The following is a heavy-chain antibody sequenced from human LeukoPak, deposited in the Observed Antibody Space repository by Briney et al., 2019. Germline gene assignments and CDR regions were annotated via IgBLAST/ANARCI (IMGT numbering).Heavy chain of an antibody. Sequence: GGSLRLSCAASGFTFSSYGMHWVRQAPGKGLEWVAVIWYDGSNKYYADSVKGRFTISRDNSKNTLYLQMNSLRAEDTAVYYCARDYYGSGSYYQDYWGQGTPVTVSS. V-gene: IGHV3-33*01. CDR1: GFTFSSYG. CDR2: IWYDGSNK. D-gene: IGHD3-10*01. J-gene: IGHJ4*02. CDR3: ARDYYGSGSYYQDY.